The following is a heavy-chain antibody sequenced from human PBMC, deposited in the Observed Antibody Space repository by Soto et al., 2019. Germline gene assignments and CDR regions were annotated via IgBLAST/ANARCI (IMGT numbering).Heavy chain of an antibody. J-gene: IGHJ4*02. CDR1: GFTFSSYA. D-gene: IGHD3-10*01. CDR3: AKDFYGSGSYYRYFDY. V-gene: IGHV3-23*01. CDR2: ISGSGGST. Sequence: EVQLLESGGGLVQPGGSLRLSCAASGFTFSSYAMSWVRQAPGKGLEWVSAISGSGGSTYYADSVKGRFTISRDNSKNTLYLQMNSLRAEDTAVYYCAKDFYGSGSYYRYFDYWGQGTLVTVSS.